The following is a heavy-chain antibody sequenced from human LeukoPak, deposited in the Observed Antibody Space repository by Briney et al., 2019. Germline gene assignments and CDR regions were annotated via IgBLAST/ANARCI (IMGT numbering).Heavy chain of an antibody. J-gene: IGHJ4*02. V-gene: IGHV1-2*02. CDR3: ARGHDSTGYKYFDY. CDR1: GYTFSDYY. Sequence: ASVKVSCKASGYTFSDYYMHWVRQAPGQGLERMGWINPYSGGTNYAQKFQGRVTMTRDTSIATTYIDMSSLMSDDTAVYYCARGHDSTGYKYFDYWGQGTLVSVSS. D-gene: IGHD3-22*01. CDR2: INPYSGGT.